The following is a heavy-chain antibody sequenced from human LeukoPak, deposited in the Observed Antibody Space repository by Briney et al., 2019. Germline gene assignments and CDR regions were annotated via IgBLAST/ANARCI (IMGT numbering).Heavy chain of an antibody. Sequence: GGSLRLSCAASGFTFSSYSMNWVRQAPGRGLEWVSSISSSSSYIYYADSVKGRFTISRDNAKNSLYLQMNSLRAEDTAVYYCARVYITMVRGVITSLDYWGQGTLVTVSS. J-gene: IGHJ4*02. CDR1: GFTFSSYS. V-gene: IGHV3-21*01. D-gene: IGHD3-10*01. CDR2: ISSSSSYI. CDR3: ARVYITMVRGVITSLDY.